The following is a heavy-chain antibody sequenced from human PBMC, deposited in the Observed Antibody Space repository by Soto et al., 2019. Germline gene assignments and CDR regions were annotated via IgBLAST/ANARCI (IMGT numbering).Heavy chain of an antibody. V-gene: IGHV3-21*06. CDR2: ISSTTNYI. J-gene: IGHJ4*02. CDR1: GFTFTRYS. Sequence: GGSLRLSCAASGFTFTRYSMNWVRQAPGKRLEWVSSISSTTNYIYYGDSMKGRFTISRDNAKNSLYLEMNSLRAEDTAVYYCARESEDLTSNFDYWGQGTLVIVSS. CDR3: ARESEDLTSNFDY.